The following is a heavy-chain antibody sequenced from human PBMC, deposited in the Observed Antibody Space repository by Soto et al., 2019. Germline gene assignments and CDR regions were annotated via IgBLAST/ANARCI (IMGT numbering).Heavy chain of an antibody. V-gene: IGHV5-51*01. CDR2: IYPGYSDT. J-gene: IGHJ6*02. CDR3: ARRGYDILTGYPLGYYYGMDV. Sequence: GESLKISCQGSGYSFTSYWIGWVRQMPGKGLEWMGIIYPGYSDTRYSPSFQGQVTISADKSISTAYLQWSSLKASDTAMYYFARRGYDILTGYPLGYYYGMDVWGQGTTVTVSS. CDR1: GYSFTSYW. D-gene: IGHD3-9*01.